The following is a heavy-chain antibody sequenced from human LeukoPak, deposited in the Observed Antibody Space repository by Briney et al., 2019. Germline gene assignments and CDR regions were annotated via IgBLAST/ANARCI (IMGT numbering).Heavy chain of an antibody. D-gene: IGHD6-13*01. V-gene: IGHV1-2*02. Sequence: ASVKVSCKASGYTFTNYGSSWVRQAPGQGLEWMGWINPNSGGTNYAQKFQGRVTMTRDTSISTAYMELSRLRSDDTAVYYCARDASQLVLGWFDPWGQGTLVTVSS. J-gene: IGHJ5*02. CDR2: INPNSGGT. CDR1: GYTFTNYG. CDR3: ARDASQLVLGWFDP.